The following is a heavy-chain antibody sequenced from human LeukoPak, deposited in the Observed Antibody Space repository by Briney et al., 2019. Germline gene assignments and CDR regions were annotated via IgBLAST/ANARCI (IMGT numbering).Heavy chain of an antibody. CDR2: IYYSGST. CDR3: ARTSIVGASDAFDI. J-gene: IGHJ3*02. D-gene: IGHD1-26*01. Sequence: PSDTLSLTCAVSGYSISSSNWWGWIRQPPGKGLEWIGYIYYSGSTNYNPSLKSRVTMSVDTSKNQFSLKLSSVTALDTAVYYCARTSIVGASDAFDIWGQGTMVTVSS. CDR1: GYSISSSNW. V-gene: IGHV4-28*06.